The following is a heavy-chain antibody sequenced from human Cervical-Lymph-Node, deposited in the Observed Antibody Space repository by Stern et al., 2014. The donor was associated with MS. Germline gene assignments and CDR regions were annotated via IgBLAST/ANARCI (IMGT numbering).Heavy chain of an antibody. CDR3: ASNPFYYYGLDV. V-gene: IGHV3-9*01. CDR1: GFNFHEYN. CDR2: ISWNSDNI. J-gene: IGHJ6*02. D-gene: IGHD1-14*01. Sequence: EVQLVESGGGLVQPGRSLRLSCGASGFNFHEYNMHWVRQAPGKGLEWVSGISWNSDNIGYAASVKGRFTISRDNAKNSLYLQMNSLRAEDTALYYCASNPFYYYGLDVWGQGTTVTVSS.